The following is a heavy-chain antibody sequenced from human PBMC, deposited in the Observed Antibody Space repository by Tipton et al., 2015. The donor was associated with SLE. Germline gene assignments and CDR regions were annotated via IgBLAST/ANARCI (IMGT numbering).Heavy chain of an antibody. J-gene: IGHJ4*02. CDR1: GFTFSSYA. CDR2: ISYDGSNK. CDR3: ARERQWLPFDY. Sequence: SLRLSCAASGFTFSSYAMHWVRQAPGKGLEWVAVISYDGSNKYYADSVKGRFTISRDNAKNSLYLQMNSLRAEDTAVYYCARERQWLPFDYWGQGTLVTVSS. V-gene: IGHV3-30-3*01. D-gene: IGHD6-19*01.